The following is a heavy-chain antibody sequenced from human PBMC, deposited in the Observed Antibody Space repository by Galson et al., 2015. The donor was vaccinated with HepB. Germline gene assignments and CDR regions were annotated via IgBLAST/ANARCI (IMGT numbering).Heavy chain of an antibody. V-gene: IGHV3-7*03. J-gene: IGHJ6*02. Sequence: SLRLSCAASEFTFSSYWLNWVRQAPGTGLEWVANINPDGSEKYYVASLQGRFTISRDNAKNSLYLQMDSLRAADSAVYYWARRISLVRGIIPKPDYYYGMDVWGQGTTVTVAS. CDR2: INPDGSEK. CDR3: ARRISLVRGIIPKPDYYYGMDV. CDR1: EFTFSSYW. D-gene: IGHD3-10*01.